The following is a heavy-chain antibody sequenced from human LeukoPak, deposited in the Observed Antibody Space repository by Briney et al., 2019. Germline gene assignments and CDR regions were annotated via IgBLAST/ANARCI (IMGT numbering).Heavy chain of an antibody. CDR1: GFSFSSFA. D-gene: IGHD4/OR15-4a*01. CDR2: IHGSGGLT. V-gene: IGHV3-23*01. CDR3: AKDQGNDYGDQLHY. J-gene: IGHJ4*02. Sequence: RGSLRLSCAASGFSFSSFAMSWVRQAPGKGLEWVSSIHGSGGLTYYADSVKGRFSISRDTSSVYLHMNGLRAEDTALYYCAKDQGNDYGDQLHYWGQGTLVTVSS.